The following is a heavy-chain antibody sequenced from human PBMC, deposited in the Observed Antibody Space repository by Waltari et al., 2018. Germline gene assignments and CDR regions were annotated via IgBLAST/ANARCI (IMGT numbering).Heavy chain of an antibody. CDR2: SYYSGNT. Sequence: QLQLQESGPGLVKPSETLSLTCTVSGGSISSSNYYWCWIRPPPGKGLEWIGMSYYSGNTYYNPSLKSRVTISVDTSKNQFSLKLSSVTAADSAVYHCASEALAGNWFDSWGQGTLVTVSS. J-gene: IGHJ5*01. CDR3: ASEALAGNWFDS. D-gene: IGHD6-19*01. V-gene: IGHV4-39*01. CDR1: GGSISSSNYY.